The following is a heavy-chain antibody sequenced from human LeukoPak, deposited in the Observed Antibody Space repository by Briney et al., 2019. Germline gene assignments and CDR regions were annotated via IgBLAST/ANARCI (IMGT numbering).Heavy chain of an antibody. CDR3: ARVLSYGDYGYYYYYMDV. D-gene: IGHD4-17*01. V-gene: IGHV3-21*01. CDR1: GFTFNTYN. Sequence: GGSLRLSCAGSGFTFNTYNMNWVRQAPGKGLEWVSSISSSSSYIYYADSVKGRFTISRDNAKNSLYLQMNSLRAEDTAVYYCARVLSYGDYGYYYYYMDVWGKGTTVTISS. CDR2: ISSSSSYI. J-gene: IGHJ6*03.